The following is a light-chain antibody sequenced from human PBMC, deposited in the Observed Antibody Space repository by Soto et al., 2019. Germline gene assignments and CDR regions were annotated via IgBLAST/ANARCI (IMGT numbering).Light chain of an antibody. CDR3: QQYNSQSWT. V-gene: IGKV1-5*01. CDR1: QSISSW. J-gene: IGKJ1*01. Sequence: DVQMTQSPSTLSASVGDRVTITCRAGQSISSWVAWYQQKPGKAPKILIYDAYSLESGTPSRFSGSGSGTEFTLTISSLQPDDFAIYYCQQYNSQSWTFGQGPKVDVK. CDR2: DAY.